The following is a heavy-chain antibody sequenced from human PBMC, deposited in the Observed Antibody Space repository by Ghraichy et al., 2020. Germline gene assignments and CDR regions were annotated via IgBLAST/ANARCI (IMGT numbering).Heavy chain of an antibody. CDR1: GGSISGYL. CDR3: ARDEVGQCSGASCHPFDY. Sequence: SETLSLTCTVSGGSISGYLWSWIRQPAGKGLEWLGPINDRGKINYNPSLKSRVTMSVDTSKNQFSLKVSSLTAADTAVYYCARDEVGQCSGASCHPFDYWGQGTLVTVSS. J-gene: IGHJ4*02. CDR2: INDRGKI. V-gene: IGHV4-4*07. D-gene: IGHD2-15*01.